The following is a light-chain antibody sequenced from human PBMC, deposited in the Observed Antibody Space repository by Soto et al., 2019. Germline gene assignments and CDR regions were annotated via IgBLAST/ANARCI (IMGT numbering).Light chain of an antibody. CDR3: MQGTHWPPT. V-gene: IGKV2-30*01. Sequence: DVVMTQSPLSLPVTLGQAASISCRSSQGLVYGDGHTYMHWFQQRPGRSPRRLIYTVSNRDSGVPDRFSGSASGTNFTLKISRVEAEDVGVYYCMQGTHWPPTFGGGTKVEIK. J-gene: IGKJ4*01. CDR2: TVS. CDR1: QGLVYGDGHTY.